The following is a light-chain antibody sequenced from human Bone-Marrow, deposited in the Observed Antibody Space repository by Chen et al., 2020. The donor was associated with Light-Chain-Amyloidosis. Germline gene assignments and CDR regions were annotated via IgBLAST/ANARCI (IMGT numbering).Light chain of an antibody. CDR3: QQSYRFPRP. V-gene: IGKV1-39*01. Sequence: DIQVTHSPSSLSASVGDSITITCRESQNINNYLNWYQWKPGKVPQLLVYSASKLHSGVPSRFSGSGLEADFSLTITSLQPDDFATYYCQQSYRFPRPFGQGTRVE. J-gene: IGKJ1*01. CDR1: QNINNY. CDR2: SAS.